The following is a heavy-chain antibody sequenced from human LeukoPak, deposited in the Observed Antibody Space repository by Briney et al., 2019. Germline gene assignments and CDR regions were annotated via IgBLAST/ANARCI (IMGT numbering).Heavy chain of an antibody. V-gene: IGHV4-59*01. J-gene: IGHJ5*02. CDR2: IYYSGST. CDR3: ARGQQLYWFDP. Sequence: SETLSPTCAVHGGSFSGYYWSWIRQPPGKGLEWIGYIYYSGSTNYNPSLKSRVTISVDTSKNQFSLKLSSVTAADTAVYYCARGQQLYWFDPWGQGTLVTVSS. D-gene: IGHD6-13*01. CDR1: GGSFSGYY.